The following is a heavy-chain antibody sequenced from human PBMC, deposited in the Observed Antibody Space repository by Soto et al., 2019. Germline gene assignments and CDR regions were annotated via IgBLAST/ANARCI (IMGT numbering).Heavy chain of an antibody. CDR1: GYTFTSYG. D-gene: IGHD6-25*01. CDR3: ARDPRLVRAGYYYYYGMDV. Sequence: QVQLVQSGAEVKKPGASVKVSCKASGYTFTSYGISWVRQAPGQGLEWMGWISAYNGNTNYAQKLQGRVTMTTDTSTSTAYIDLRSLRSDDTAVYYCARDPRLVRAGYYYYYGMDVWGQGTTVTVSS. CDR2: ISAYNGNT. V-gene: IGHV1-18*04. J-gene: IGHJ6*02.